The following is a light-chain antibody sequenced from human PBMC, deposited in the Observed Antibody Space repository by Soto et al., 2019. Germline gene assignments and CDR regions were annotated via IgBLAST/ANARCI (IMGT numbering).Light chain of an antibody. CDR2: GAS. CDR1: QSVSSSY. CDR3: QQYNSYSET. V-gene: IGKV3-20*01. J-gene: IGKJ1*01. Sequence: EIVFTQSPVTLSLSQGESSTLSCRASQSVSSSYLAWYQQKPGQAPRLLIYGASSRATGIPARFSGSGSGTEFTLTISSLQPDDFAPYYCQQYNSYSETFGQGAKVDIK.